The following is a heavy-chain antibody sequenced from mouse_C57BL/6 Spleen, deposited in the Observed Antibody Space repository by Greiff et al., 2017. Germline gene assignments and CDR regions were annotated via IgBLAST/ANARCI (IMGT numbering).Heavy chain of an antibody. CDR3: AKRMGDYLDY. Sequence: VQLQQPGAELVRPGSSVKLSCKASGYAFTSYWMHWVKQRPIQGLEWIGNIDPSDSETHYNQKFKDKAPLTVDKSSSTAYMQLSSLTSEDSAVYYCAKRMGDYLDYWGQGTTLTVSS. V-gene: IGHV1-52*01. D-gene: IGHD2-3*01. CDR1: GYAFTSYW. J-gene: IGHJ2*01. CDR2: IDPSDSET.